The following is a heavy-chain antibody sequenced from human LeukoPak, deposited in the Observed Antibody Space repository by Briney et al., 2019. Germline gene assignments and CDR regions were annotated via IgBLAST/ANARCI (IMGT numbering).Heavy chain of an antibody. J-gene: IGHJ6*03. CDR2: IYYSRST. CDR3: ARDVPQDLHYYYYYMDV. V-gene: IGHV4-59*01. Sequence: PSETLSLTCTVSGGSISSYYWSWIRQPPGKGLEWIGYIYYSRSTNYNPSLKSRVTISVDTSKNQFSLKLSSVTAADTAVYYRARDVPQDLHYYYYYMDVWGKGTTVTVSS. CDR1: GGSISSYY.